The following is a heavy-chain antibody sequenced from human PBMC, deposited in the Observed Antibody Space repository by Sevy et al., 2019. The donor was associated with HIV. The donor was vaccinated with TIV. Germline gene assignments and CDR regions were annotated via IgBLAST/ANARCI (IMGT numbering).Heavy chain of an antibody. J-gene: IGHJ4*02. CDR3: ARSYYYGSGSWYYFDY. D-gene: IGHD3-10*01. V-gene: IGHV6-1*01. Sequence: SQTLSLTCAISGDSVSSSSTAWNWIRQSPSRGLEWLGRTYYRSKWYNDYAVSVKIRITINPDTSKNQFSLQLNSVTPEDTAVYYCARSYYYGSGSWYYFDYWGQGTLVTVSS. CDR1: GDSVSSSSTA. CDR2: TYYRSKWYN.